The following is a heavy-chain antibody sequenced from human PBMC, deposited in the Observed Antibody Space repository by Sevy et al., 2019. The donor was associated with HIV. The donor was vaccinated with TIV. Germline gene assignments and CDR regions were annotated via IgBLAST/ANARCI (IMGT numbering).Heavy chain of an antibody. CDR2: VKQDGSVK. J-gene: IGHJ4*02. CDR3: ASGNSGGFDY. V-gene: IGHV3-7*01. D-gene: IGHD2-15*01. CDR1: GFTFSSYW. Sequence: GGSLRLSCAASGFTFSSYWMNWVRQAPGKGLEWVASVKQDGSVKYYVDSVKGRFTISRDNAKNSLYVQMNSFRAEDTAVYYCASGNSGGFDYWGQGTLVTVSS.